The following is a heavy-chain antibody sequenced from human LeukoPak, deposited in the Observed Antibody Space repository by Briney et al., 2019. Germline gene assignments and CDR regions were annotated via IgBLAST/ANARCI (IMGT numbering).Heavy chain of an antibody. Sequence: GGSLRLSCAASGFTFSNYAMSWVRQAPGKGLQWVAVISPDGTQKYDADPVKGRFTISRDNSQKILYLQMNTLRTEDTAVYYCARNLVGSGYYFDYWGQGTLVTVSS. V-gene: IGHV3-30*03. CDR3: ARNLVGSGYYFDY. D-gene: IGHD3-22*01. J-gene: IGHJ4*02. CDR2: ISPDGTQK. CDR1: GFTFSNYA.